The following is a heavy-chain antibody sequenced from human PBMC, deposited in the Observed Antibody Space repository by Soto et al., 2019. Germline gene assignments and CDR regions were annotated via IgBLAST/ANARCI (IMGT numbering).Heavy chain of an antibody. D-gene: IGHD3-10*01. J-gene: IGHJ4*02. V-gene: IGHV1-58*02. Sequence: SVKVSCKASGFTFTSSAMQWVRQARGQRLEWIGWIVVGSGNTNYAQKFQGRVTITADESTSTAYMELSSLRSEDTAVYYCAAPYGSGSYYNGFDYWGQGTLVTVSS. CDR3: AAPYGSGSYYNGFDY. CDR1: GFTFTSSA. CDR2: IVVGSGNT.